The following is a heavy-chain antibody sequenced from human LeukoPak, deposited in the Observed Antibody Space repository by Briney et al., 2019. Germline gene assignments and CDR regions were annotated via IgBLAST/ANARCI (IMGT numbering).Heavy chain of an antibody. Sequence: GGSLRLSCAASGFTFSSYWMHWVRQAPGKGLVWVSRINTDGSSTSYADSVKGRFTISRDNAKNTLYLQMNSLRAKDTAVYYCARLRGSYGGDAFDIWGQGTVVTVSS. V-gene: IGHV3-74*01. CDR2: INTDGSST. D-gene: IGHD1-26*01. CDR1: GFTFSSYW. CDR3: ARLRGSYGGDAFDI. J-gene: IGHJ3*02.